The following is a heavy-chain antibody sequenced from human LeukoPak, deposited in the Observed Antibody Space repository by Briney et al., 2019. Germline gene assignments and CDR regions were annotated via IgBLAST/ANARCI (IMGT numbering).Heavy chain of an antibody. V-gene: IGHV4-34*01. D-gene: IGHD6-19*01. CDR1: GGSFSGYY. Sequence: PSETLSLTCAVYGGSFSGYYWTWIRQPPGKGLEWIGEINHSGSSKYNPSLKSRVTIVVDTSKKQFSLKLTSVTAADTALYYCARDLRIAVAGTWFDPWGQGTLVTVSS. CDR3: ARDLRIAVAGTWFDP. J-gene: IGHJ5*02. CDR2: INHSGSS.